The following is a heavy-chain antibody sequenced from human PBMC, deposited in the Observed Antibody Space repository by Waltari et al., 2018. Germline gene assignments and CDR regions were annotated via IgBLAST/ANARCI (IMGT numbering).Heavy chain of an antibody. V-gene: IGHV4-38-2*02. D-gene: IGHD1-20*01. CDR1: GYYNRSGYY. CDR3: ARSGYTWNDHFDY. J-gene: IGHJ4*02. Sequence: QVQLQESGPGLVKPSENLSLTCTVSGYYNRSGYYWGWVRQPPGKGLEWIVSIYHSGSTYYNPSLKSRVTISVDTSKNQFSLKLSSVTAADTAVYYCARSGYTWNDHFDYWGQGTLVTVSS. CDR2: IYHSGST.